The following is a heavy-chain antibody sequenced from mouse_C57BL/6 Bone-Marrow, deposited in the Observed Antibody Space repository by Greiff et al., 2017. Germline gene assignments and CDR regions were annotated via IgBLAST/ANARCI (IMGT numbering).Heavy chain of an antibody. CDR3: ARHSRGFAY. CDR2: ISSGGSYT. V-gene: IGHV5-6*02. Sequence: DVKLVESGGDLVKPGGSLKLSCAASGFTFSSYGMSWVRQTPDKRLEWVATISSGGSYTYYPDSVKGRFTISRDNAKNTLYLQMSSLKSEDTAMYYCARHSRGFAYWGQGTLVTVSA. CDR1: GFTFSSYG. J-gene: IGHJ3*01.